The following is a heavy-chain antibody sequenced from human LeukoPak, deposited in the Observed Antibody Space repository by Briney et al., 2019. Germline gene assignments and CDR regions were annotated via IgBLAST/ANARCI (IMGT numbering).Heavy chain of an antibody. J-gene: IGHJ4*02. CDR3: ARDAWEGMIRGVMSVF. CDR2: INPNSGGT. Sequence: GASVKVSCKASGYTFTGYYMHWVRQAPGQGLEWMGWINPNSGGTNYAQKVQGRVTMTRDTSISTAYMELSRLRSDDTAVYYCARDAWEGMIRGVMSVFWGQGTLVTVSS. D-gene: IGHD3-10*01. CDR1: GYTFTGYY. V-gene: IGHV1-2*02.